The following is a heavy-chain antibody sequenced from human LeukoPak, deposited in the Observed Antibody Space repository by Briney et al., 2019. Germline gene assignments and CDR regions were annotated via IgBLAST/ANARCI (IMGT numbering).Heavy chain of an antibody. CDR3: STTYYDFWSGIRG. V-gene: IGHV4-30-4*01. CDR1: GGSISSGDYY. CDR2: IYYSGST. J-gene: IGHJ4*02. D-gene: IGHD3-3*01. Sequence: SQTLSLTRTVSGGSISSGDYYWSWIRQPPGKGLEWIGYIYYSGSTYYNPSLKSRITISIDTSKNQFSLKLSSVTAADTAVYYCSTTYYDFWSGIRGWGQGTLVTVSS.